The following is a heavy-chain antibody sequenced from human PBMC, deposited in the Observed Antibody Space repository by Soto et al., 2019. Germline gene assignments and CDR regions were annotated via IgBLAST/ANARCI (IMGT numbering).Heavy chain of an antibody. Sequence: QVQLVESGGGVVQPGRSLRLSCVASGFTFSNYGMHWVRQAPGKGPEWVAVIWYDGSNKDYADSVKGRFTISRDNSRNNLYLQMTGLRAEDTAVYYCASALETGDYWGQGTLVTVSS. J-gene: IGHJ4*02. CDR1: GFTFSNYG. D-gene: IGHD3-10*01. CDR3: ASALETGDY. CDR2: IWYDGSNK. V-gene: IGHV3-33*01.